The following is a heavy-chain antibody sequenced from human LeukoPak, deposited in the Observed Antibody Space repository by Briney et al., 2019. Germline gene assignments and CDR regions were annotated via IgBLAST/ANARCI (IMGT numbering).Heavy chain of an antibody. V-gene: IGHV4-59*08. CDR3: ARQLGRRCSSTSCYGGDFDY. Sequence: SETLSLTCTVSGGSISSYYWSWIRQPPGKGLEWIGYIYYSGSTNYNPSLKSRVTISVGTSKNQFSLKLSSVTAADTAVYYCARQLGRRCSSTSCYGGDFDYWGQGTLVTVSS. J-gene: IGHJ4*02. CDR1: GGSISSYY. CDR2: IYYSGST. D-gene: IGHD2-2*01.